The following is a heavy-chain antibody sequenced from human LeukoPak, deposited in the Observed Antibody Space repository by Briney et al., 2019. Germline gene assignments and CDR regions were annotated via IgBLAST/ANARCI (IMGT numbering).Heavy chain of an antibody. Sequence: PGGSLRLSCAASGFTFSDYYMSWLRQAPGKGLEWVSYISSSGSTIYYADSVKGRFTISRDNAKNSLYLQMNSLRAEDTAVYYCASAGRYQRGYSGYDTFDYWGQGTLVTVSS. CDR3: ASAGRYQRGYSGYDTFDY. J-gene: IGHJ4*02. CDR1: GFTFSDYY. CDR2: ISSSGSTI. D-gene: IGHD5-12*01. V-gene: IGHV3-11*01.